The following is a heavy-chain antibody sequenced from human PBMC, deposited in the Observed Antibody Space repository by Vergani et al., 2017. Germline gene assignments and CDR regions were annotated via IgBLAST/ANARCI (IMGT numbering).Heavy chain of an antibody. Sequence: EVQLVESGGGLVKPGGSLRLSCAASGFTFSSYSMNWVRQAPGKGLEWVSSISGSSSYIYYADSVKGRFTISRDNAKNSLYLQMNSLRAEDTAVYYCASGRYYDFWSGYYTDDAFDIWGQGTMVTVSS. D-gene: IGHD3-3*01. CDR3: ASGRYYDFWSGYYTDDAFDI. CDR1: GFTFSSYS. J-gene: IGHJ3*02. V-gene: IGHV3-21*01. CDR2: ISGSSSYI.